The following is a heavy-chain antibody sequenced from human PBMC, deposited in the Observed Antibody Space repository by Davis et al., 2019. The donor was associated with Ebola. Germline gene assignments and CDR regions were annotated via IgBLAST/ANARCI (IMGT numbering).Heavy chain of an antibody. CDR1: GGTFSSYS. CDR2: ISGYNGNT. J-gene: IGHJ4*02. Sequence: ASVKVSCKASGGTFSSYSISWVRQAPGQGLEWMGWISGYNGNTNYVENLQGRVTMTTDTSTSTAYMELRSLRSDDTAVYYCARDQIPWDYWGQGTLVTVSS. D-gene: IGHD2-2*02. V-gene: IGHV1-18*01. CDR3: ARDQIPWDY.